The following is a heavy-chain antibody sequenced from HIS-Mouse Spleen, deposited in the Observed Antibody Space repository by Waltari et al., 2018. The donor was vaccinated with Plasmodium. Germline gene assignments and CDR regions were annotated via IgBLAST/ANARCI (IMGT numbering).Heavy chain of an antibody. CDR1: GFTFSSYW. CDR2: IKQEGSEK. V-gene: IGHV3-7*01. J-gene: IGHJ2*01. CDR3: ASSWYWYFDL. Sequence: EVQLVESGGGLVQPGGSLRLSCAASGFTFSSYWMSWVRQAPGKGLEWVDNIKQEGSEKYYVYSVKGRFTISRDNAKNSLYLQMNSLRAEDTAVYYCASSWYWYFDLWGRGTLVTVSS. D-gene: IGHD6-13*01.